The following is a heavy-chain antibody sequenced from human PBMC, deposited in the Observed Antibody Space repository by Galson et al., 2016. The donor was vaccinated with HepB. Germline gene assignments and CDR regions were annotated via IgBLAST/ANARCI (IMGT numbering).Heavy chain of an antibody. CDR3: ATYQGPPDYYFYMDV. CDR1: GFSVSSNY. Sequence: SMRLSCAASGFSVSSNYMSWVRQAPGKGLEWGSLIYSGGTIYYADSVQGRFTISRDNSKNALYLQMNSLRAEDTAVYYCATYQGPPDYYFYMDVWGKGTPVTVSS. D-gene: IGHD2-2*01. V-gene: IGHV3-53*01. J-gene: IGHJ6*03. CDR2: IYSGGTI.